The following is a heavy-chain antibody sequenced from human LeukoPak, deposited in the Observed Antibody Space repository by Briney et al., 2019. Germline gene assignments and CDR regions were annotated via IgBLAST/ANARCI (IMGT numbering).Heavy chain of an antibody. CDR3: ARDPYSSSWYSFDY. V-gene: IGHV1-8*03. J-gene: IGHJ4*02. CDR1: GYTFTNYD. Sequence: ASVKVSCKASGYTFTNYDINWVRQATGQGLEWMGWMNPNSGHTGYAQKFQGRVTITRNTSISTAYMELSSLTSEDTAVYYCARDPYSSSWYSFDYWGQGTLVTVSS. CDR2: MNPNSGHT. D-gene: IGHD6-13*01.